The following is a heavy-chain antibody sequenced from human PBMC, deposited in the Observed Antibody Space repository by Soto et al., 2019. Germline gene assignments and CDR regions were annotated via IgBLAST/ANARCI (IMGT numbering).Heavy chain of an antibody. CDR1: GYTFTGYY. CDR2: INPNSGGT. J-gene: IGHJ6*02. Sequence: ASVKVSCKASGYTFTGYYMHWVRQAPGQGLEWMGWINPNSGGTNYAQKFQGWVTMTRDTSISTAYMELSRLRSDDTAVYYCARQLRPPNGRYGMGVWGQGTTVTVSS. D-gene: IGHD3-3*01. V-gene: IGHV1-2*04. CDR3: ARQLRPPNGRYGMGV.